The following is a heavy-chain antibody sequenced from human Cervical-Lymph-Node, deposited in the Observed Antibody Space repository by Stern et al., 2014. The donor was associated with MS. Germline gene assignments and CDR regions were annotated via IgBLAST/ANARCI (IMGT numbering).Heavy chain of an antibody. CDR1: GFSFSTSGVG. D-gene: IGHD6-13*01. J-gene: IGHJ4*02. V-gene: IGHV2-5*02. Sequence: QVTLRESGPTLVKPTQTLTLTCTFSGFSFSTSGVGVGWIRQPPGKALEWLALIYWDDDKRCSPSLKNRLTITTDTSKNQVVLTMTNMDPVDTATYFCAHLSPAAVIFDFWGQGTLVTVSS. CDR3: AHLSPAAVIFDF. CDR2: IYWDDDK.